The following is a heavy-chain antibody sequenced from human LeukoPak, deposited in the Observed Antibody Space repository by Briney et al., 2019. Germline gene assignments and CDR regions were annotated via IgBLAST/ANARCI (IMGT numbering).Heavy chain of an antibody. V-gene: IGHV3-23*01. CDR1: GFTFTNYA. Sequence: GGSLRLSCAATGFTFTNYAMTWVRQAPGKGLEWVSSISDTYATTYYTDSVKGRCTISRDNSKNTVSLQLNNLRAEDTAVYFCVRHDSFIPFWGQGTLVTVSS. J-gene: IGHJ4*02. D-gene: IGHD2-21*01. CDR3: VRHDSFIPF. CDR2: ISDTYATT.